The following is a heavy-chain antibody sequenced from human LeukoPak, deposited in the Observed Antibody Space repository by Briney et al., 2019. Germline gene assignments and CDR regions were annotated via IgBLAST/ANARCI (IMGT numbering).Heavy chain of an antibody. CDR2: IDSDGSST. CDR1: GFTFSYYW. Sequence: GGSLRLSCAASGFTFSYYWMHWVRQGPGKGLVWVSRIDSDGSSTNYADSVKGRFTISRDNSENTLYLQMNSLRAEDTAIYYCAKDQDIVVVVPDAFDYWGQGTLVTVSS. CDR3: AKDQDIVVVVPDAFDY. V-gene: IGHV3-74*01. D-gene: IGHD2-15*01. J-gene: IGHJ4*02.